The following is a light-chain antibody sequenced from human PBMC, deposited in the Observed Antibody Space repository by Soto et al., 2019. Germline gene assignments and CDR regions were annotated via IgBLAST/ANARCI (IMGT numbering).Light chain of an antibody. Sequence: DIKLNQSPFSLSATEAHSVTITCQASQDISNYLHWYQQKPAKAPKLLIYDASHLETGVPSRFSGSGSGTDFTFTISRLQPEDISTDYYQQYDNLPFGGATKVDIK. V-gene: IGKV1-33*01. CDR1: QDISNY. J-gene: IGKJ4*01. CDR2: DAS. CDR3: QQYDNLP.